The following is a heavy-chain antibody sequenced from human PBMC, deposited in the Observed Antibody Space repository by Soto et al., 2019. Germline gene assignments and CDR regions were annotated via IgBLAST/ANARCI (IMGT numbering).Heavy chain of an antibody. Sequence: GGSLRLSCVASGFNFKAYAMGWVRQAPGKGLEWVSSITATDGKTYYADSVRGRFTISRDNSKNSLFLQMNGLRPEDSALYYCAKDEGTSSTVFDYWGQGTLVTVSS. CDR3: AKDEGTSSTVFDY. CDR1: GFNFKAYA. CDR2: ITATDGKT. J-gene: IGHJ4*02. D-gene: IGHD6-6*01. V-gene: IGHV3-23*01.